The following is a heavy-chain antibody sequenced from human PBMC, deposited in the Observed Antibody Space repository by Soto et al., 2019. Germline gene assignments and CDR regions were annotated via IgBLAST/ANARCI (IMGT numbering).Heavy chain of an antibody. CDR3: AKDDMVVAATRDFDY. D-gene: IGHD2-15*01. J-gene: IGHJ4*02. V-gene: IGHV3-23*01. CDR2: ISGSGGST. Sequence: EVQLLESGGGLVQPGGSLRLSCAASGFTFSSYAMRWVRQAPGKGLEWVSAISGSGGSTYYADSVKGRFTISRDNSKNMLYLQMNSLRAEDTAVYYCAKDDMVVAATRDFDYWGQGTLVTVSS. CDR1: GFTFSSYA.